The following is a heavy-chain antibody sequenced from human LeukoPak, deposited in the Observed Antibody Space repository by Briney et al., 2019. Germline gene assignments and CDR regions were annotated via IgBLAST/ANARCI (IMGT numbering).Heavy chain of an antibody. J-gene: IGHJ6*03. D-gene: IGHD5-18*01. CDR3: ARQGKYTYAYVGYFYYMDV. CDR1: GGSITSGDYY. V-gene: IGHV4-61*09. Sequence: SQTLSLTCTVSGGSITSGDYYWSWLRQPAGKGLEWIGEIYHSGSTNYNPSLKSRVTISVDTSKNQFSLRLSSVTAADTALYYCARQGKYTYAYVGYFYYMDVWGKGTTVIISS. CDR2: IYHSGST.